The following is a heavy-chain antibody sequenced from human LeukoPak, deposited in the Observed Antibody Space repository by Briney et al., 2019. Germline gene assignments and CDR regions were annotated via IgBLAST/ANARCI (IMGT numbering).Heavy chain of an antibody. Sequence: GGSLRLSCAASGFTFSSYGMSWVRQAPGKGLEWVSILYSAGDIYYVDSVKGRFTISRDNSRNTLYLQMNSLRVEDSAVYYCARDRAPPTSWYFDLWGRGTLVTVSS. V-gene: IGHV3-53*01. CDR2: LYSAGDI. CDR3: ARDRAPPTSWYFDL. D-gene: IGHD3-10*01. CDR1: GFTFSSYG. J-gene: IGHJ2*01.